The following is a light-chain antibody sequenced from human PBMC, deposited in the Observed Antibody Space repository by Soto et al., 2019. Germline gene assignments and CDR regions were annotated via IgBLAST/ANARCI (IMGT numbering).Light chain of an antibody. CDR3: HPYNNWPL. CDR2: GAS. V-gene: IGKV3-15*01. CDR1: QSVSSN. J-gene: IGKJ4*01. Sequence: EIVMTQSPATLSVSPGERATLSCRASQSVSSNLAWYQQKPGQAPRLLIYGASTRATRIPARFSGSGSGTEFTLTIRSLQSEDFAVYYCHPYNNWPLFGGGTKVEIK.